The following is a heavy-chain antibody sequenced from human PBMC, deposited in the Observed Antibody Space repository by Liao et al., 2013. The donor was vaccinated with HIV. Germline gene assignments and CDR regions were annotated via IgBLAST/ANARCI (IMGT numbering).Heavy chain of an antibody. V-gene: IGHV4-30-4*08. CDR2: IYYRGNT. J-gene: IGHJ4*02. CDR1: GGSISNGDYY. Sequence: QVQLQESGPGLVKPSQTLSLTCTVSGGSISNGDYYWSWIRQTPEKGLEWIGYIYYRGNTYYKPSLKSRVAMSVDTSKNQFSLRLSSVTAADTAVYYCARGLEDKGLGTSYYFDYWGQGTLVTVSS. D-gene: IGHD1/OR15-1a*01. CDR3: ARGLEDKGLGTSYYFDY.